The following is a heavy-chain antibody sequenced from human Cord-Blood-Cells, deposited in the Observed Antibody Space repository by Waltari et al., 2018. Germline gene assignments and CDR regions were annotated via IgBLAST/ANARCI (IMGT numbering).Heavy chain of an antibody. CDR1: GGSISSSSYY. J-gene: IGHJ3*02. D-gene: IGHD5-18*01. CDR2: IYYSGGT. Sequence: QLQLQESGPGLVKPSETLSLTCTVSGGSISSSSYYWGWIRQPPGKGLEWIGSIYYSGGTYYNPSLESRVTISVDTSKNQFSLKLSSVTAADTAVYYCARRTAARSGAFDIWGQGTMVTVSS. V-gene: IGHV4-39*07. CDR3: ARRTAARSGAFDI.